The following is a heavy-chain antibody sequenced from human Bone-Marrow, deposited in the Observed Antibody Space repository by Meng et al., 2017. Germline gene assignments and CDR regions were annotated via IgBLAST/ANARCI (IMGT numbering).Heavy chain of an antibody. J-gene: IGHJ4*02. V-gene: IGHV4-4*07. CDR2: IYTSGST. Sequence: SETLSLTCTVSGGSISSYYWSWIRQPAGKGLEWIGRIYTSGSTNYNPSLKSRVTMSVDTSKNQFSLKLSSVTAADTAVYYCARDLVEQLAPTGADYWGQGTLVTVSS. CDR1: GGSISSYY. D-gene: IGHD6-13*01. CDR3: ARDLVEQLAPTGADY.